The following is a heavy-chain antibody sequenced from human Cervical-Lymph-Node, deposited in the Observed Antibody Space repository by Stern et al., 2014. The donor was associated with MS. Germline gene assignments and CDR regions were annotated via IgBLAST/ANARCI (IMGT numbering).Heavy chain of an antibody. CDR1: GFTFEDYG. CDR2: ITGNGGST. Sequence: EVQLVESGGGVVRPGRSLRVSCAASGFTFEDYGMSWVRQGPGKGLEWVGAITGNGGSTVYAGSVQGRFTISRDNAKNSLYLQMNSLRAEDTALYHCARAFCTGGVCYSFPFYGMDVWGQGTTVTVSS. J-gene: IGHJ6*02. D-gene: IGHD2-8*02. CDR3: ARAFCTGGVCYSFPFYGMDV. V-gene: IGHV3-20*01.